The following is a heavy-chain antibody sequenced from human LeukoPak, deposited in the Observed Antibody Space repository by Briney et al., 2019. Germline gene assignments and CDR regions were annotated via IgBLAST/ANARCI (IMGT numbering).Heavy chain of an antibody. CDR1: GGSISSYY. CDR2: IYYSGSN. V-gene: IGHV4-59*01. CDR3: ARTSMVRGVMHYYYYMDV. Sequence: PSETLSLTCTVSGGSISSYYWRWVRQPPGKGLGWTGYIYYSGSNIYNPSLKSRVTISVDTSKNQFSQKLCSVTAADTAVYYCARTSMVRGVMHYYYYMDVWGKGTTVTISS. D-gene: IGHD3-10*01. J-gene: IGHJ6*03.